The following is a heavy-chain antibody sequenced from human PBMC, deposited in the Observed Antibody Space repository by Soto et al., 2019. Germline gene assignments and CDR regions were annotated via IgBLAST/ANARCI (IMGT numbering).Heavy chain of an antibody. CDR2: IWYDGSNK. CDR1: GFTFSSYG. CDR3: ARPASDVRGGYYFDY. Sequence: GGSLRLSCAASGFTFSSYGMHWVRQAPGKGLEWVAVIWYDGSNKYYADSVKGRFTISRDNSKNTLYLQMNSLRAEDTAVYYCARPASDVRGGYYFDYWGQGTLVTVSS. D-gene: IGHD3-10*01. V-gene: IGHV3-33*01. J-gene: IGHJ4*02.